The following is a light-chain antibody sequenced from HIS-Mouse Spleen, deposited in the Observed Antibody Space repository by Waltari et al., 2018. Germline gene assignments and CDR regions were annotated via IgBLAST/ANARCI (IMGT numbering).Light chain of an antibody. J-gene: IGKJ4*01. CDR3: QQRSNWPGT. V-gene: IGKV3-11*01. CDR1: QSVSSY. Sequence: EIVLTQSPATLSLSPGERATLPCRASQSVSSYLAWYQQKPGQAPRLLIYDASNRATGIPARFSGSGSGTDFTLTISSLEPEDFAVYYCQQRSNWPGTFGGGTKVEIK. CDR2: DAS.